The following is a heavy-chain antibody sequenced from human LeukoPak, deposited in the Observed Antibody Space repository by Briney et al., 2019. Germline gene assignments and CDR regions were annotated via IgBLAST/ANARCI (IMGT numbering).Heavy chain of an antibody. Sequence: QAGGSLRLSCAASGFTFDDYAMHWVRRAPGKGLEWVSGISWNSGSIGYADSVKGRFTISRDNAKNSLYLQMNSLRAEDTALYYCAKEGRIAAAGTFDAFDIWGQGTMVTVSS. J-gene: IGHJ3*02. CDR1: GFTFDDYA. D-gene: IGHD6-13*01. V-gene: IGHV3-9*01. CDR2: ISWNSGSI. CDR3: AKEGRIAAAGTFDAFDI.